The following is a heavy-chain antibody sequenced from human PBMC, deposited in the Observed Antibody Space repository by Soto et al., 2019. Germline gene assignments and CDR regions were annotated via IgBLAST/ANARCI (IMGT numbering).Heavy chain of an antibody. CDR1: GYSISSGYY. V-gene: IGHV4-38-2*01. Sequence: SETLSLTCAVSGYSISSGYYWAWIRQPPGKGLEWIGSVYHSGSMYYKSSLKSRVTISVDTSKNQFSLKLGSVTAADTAVYYCARSGFGGHGYFDYWAQGTLVTVSS. J-gene: IGHJ4*02. D-gene: IGHD3-3*01. CDR2: VYHSGSM. CDR3: ARSGFGGHGYFDY.